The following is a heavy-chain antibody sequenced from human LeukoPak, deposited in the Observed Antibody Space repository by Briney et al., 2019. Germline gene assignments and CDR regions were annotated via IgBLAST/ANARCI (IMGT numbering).Heavy chain of an antibody. D-gene: IGHD4/OR15-4a*01. Sequence: GGSLRLSCAASGFTFSSYGMHWVRQAPGKGLEWVAVISYDGSNKYYADSVKGRFTISRDNSKNTLYLQMNSLRAEDTAVYYCAGEGLTSLTYFDYWGQGTLVTVSS. CDR3: AGEGLTSLTYFDY. V-gene: IGHV3-30*03. CDR1: GFTFSSYG. CDR2: ISYDGSNK. J-gene: IGHJ4*02.